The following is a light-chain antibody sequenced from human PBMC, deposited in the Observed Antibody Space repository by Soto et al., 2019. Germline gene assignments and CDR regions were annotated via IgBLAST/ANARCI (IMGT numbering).Light chain of an antibody. CDR3: SSYAGSNNYV. CDR1: SSDVGGYNY. V-gene: IGLV2-8*01. Sequence: QSALTQPPSASGSPGQSVTISCTGTSSDVGGYNYVSWYQQHPGKAPKLMIYEVSKRPSGVPDRFSGSKSGNTASLTVSGLQAEDEAVYYCSSYAGSNNYVFGTGTKLTVL. CDR2: EVS. J-gene: IGLJ1*01.